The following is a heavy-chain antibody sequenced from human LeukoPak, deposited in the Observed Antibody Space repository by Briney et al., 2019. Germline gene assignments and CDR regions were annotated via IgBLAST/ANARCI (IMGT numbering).Heavy chain of an antibody. Sequence: GRFLRLSCAASGFTFSSYTMHWVRQAPGKGLEWVAVISYDGSNKYYTDSVKGRFTISRDNSKDTLYLQMNSLRGEDTAVFYCARELQYYFDYWGQGTLVTVSS. CDR1: GFTFSSYT. CDR3: ARELQYYFDY. D-gene: IGHD2-15*01. V-gene: IGHV3-30-3*01. J-gene: IGHJ4*02. CDR2: ISYDGSNK.